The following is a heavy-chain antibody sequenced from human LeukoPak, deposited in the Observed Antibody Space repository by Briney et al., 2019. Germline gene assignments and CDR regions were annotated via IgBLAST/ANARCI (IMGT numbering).Heavy chain of an antibody. Sequence: PGGSLRLSCAASGFTVSSNYMSWVRQAPGKGLEWVSVIYSGGSTYYADSVKGRFTISRDNSKNTLYLQMNSLRAEDTAVYYCASLHYYGSGSYPYYYGMDVWGQGTTVTVSS. CDR1: GFTVSSNY. V-gene: IGHV3-66*02. D-gene: IGHD3-10*01. J-gene: IGHJ6*02. CDR3: ASLHYYGSGSYPYYYGMDV. CDR2: IYSGGST.